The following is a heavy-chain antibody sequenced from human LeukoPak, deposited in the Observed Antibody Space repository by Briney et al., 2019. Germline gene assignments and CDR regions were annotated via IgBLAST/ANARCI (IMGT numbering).Heavy chain of an antibody. V-gene: IGHV3-49*04. J-gene: IGHJ4*02. CDR3: TTELVWFGVLAH. D-gene: IGHD3-10*01. CDR2: IRSKAYGGTT. CDR1: GFTFGDYA. Sequence: GGSLRLSCTASGFTFGDYAMSWVRQAPGKGLEWVGFIRSKAYGGTTEYAASVKGRFTISRDDSKSIAYLQMNSLKTEDTAVYYCTTELVWFGVLAHWGQGTLATVSS.